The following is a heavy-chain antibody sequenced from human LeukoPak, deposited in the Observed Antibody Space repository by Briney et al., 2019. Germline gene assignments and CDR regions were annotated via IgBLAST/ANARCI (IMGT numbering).Heavy chain of an antibody. CDR2: INPSCGST. Sequence: GASVKVSFKASGYTFTSYYMHWVRQAPGQGLEWMGIINPSCGSTSYAQKFQGRVSMTRDTSTSTVYMELSSLRSEDTAVYYCAREARVVPAANYGGQGTLVTVSS. CDR3: AREARVVPAANY. J-gene: IGHJ4*02. CDR1: GYTFTSYY. V-gene: IGHV1-46*01. D-gene: IGHD2-2*01.